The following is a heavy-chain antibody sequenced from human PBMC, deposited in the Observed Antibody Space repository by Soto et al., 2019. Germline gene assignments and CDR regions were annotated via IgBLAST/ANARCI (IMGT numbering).Heavy chain of an antibody. V-gene: IGHV3-53*01. CDR3: VKDLNYDFWSGYNYYALEI. CDR1: GFTVSSNY. CDR2: IYSGGST. D-gene: IGHD3-3*01. Sequence: GGSLRLSCAASGFTVSSNYMSWVRQAPGKGLEWVSVIYSGGSTYYADSVKGRFTISRDNSKNTLFLQLASLRVDDTAVYYCVKDLNYDFWSGYNYYALEIWRQGTTVTVSS. J-gene: IGHJ6*02.